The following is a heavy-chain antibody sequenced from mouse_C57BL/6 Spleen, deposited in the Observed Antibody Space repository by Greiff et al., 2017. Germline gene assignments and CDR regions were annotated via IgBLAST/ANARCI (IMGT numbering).Heavy chain of an antibody. CDR2: ISDGGSYT. V-gene: IGHV5-4*01. J-gene: IGHJ2*01. CDR1: GFTFSSYA. CDR3: ARDLGYYGSSSLDY. D-gene: IGHD1-1*01. Sequence: DVMLVESGGGLVKPGGSLKLSCAASGFTFSSYAMSWVRQTPEKRLEWVATISDGGSYTYYPDNVKGRFTISRDNAKNNLYLQMSHLKSEDTAMYYCARDLGYYGSSSLDYWGQGTTLTVSS.